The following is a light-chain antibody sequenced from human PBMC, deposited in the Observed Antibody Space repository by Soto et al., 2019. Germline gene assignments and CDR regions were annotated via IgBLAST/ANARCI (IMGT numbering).Light chain of an antibody. CDR1: QSISSY. CDR3: QQSYSTLLT. J-gene: IGKJ4*01. Sequence: DIQMTQSPSSLSASVGDRVTITCRASQSISSYLNWYQQKPGKAPKLLIYAASSLQSGVPSRFSGCGSGTDFPLTISSLQPEDFATYYCQQSYSTLLTFGGGTKVEIK. CDR2: AAS. V-gene: IGKV1-39*01.